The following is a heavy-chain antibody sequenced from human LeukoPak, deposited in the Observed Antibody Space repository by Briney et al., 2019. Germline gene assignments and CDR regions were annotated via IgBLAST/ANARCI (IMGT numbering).Heavy chain of an antibody. V-gene: IGHV1-8*02. CDR1: GYTFTSYG. CDR2: MNPNSGNT. D-gene: IGHD6-6*01. CDR3: ARGLRQLVWFDP. J-gene: IGHJ5*02. Sequence: ASVKVSCKASGYTFTSYGINWVRQAPGQGLEWMGWMNPNSGNTGYAQKFQGRVTMTRNTSISTAYMELSSLRSEDTAVYYCARGLRQLVWFDPWGQGTLVTVSS.